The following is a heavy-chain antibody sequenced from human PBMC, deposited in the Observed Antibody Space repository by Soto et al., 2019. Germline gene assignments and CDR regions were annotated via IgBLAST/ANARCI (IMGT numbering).Heavy chain of an antibody. D-gene: IGHD4-17*01. CDR3: ARRSTGHAFDV. CDR2: IFYTGST. J-gene: IGHJ3*01. V-gene: IGHV4-59*08. Sequence: QVQLQESGPGLVKPSETLSLTCSVSGGSISSYYWGWIRKPPGKGLEWIGYIFYTGSTDYNPSLKSRVTISIDTSKTHFSPKLGSVTAADTAVYYCARRSTGHAFDVWGQGTMVTVSS. CDR1: GGSISSYY.